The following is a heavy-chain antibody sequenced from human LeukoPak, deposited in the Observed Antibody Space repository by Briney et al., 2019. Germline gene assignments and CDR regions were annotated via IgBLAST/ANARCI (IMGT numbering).Heavy chain of an antibody. Sequence: SETLSLTCTVSGGSISSYYWSWIRQPPGKGLEWIGYIYYSGSTNYNPSLTSRVTISVDTSKNQFSLKLSSVTAADTAVYYCAGAEWAVAGPYYFDYWGQGTSVTVSS. V-gene: IGHV4-59*01. CDR2: IYYSGST. D-gene: IGHD6-19*01. J-gene: IGHJ4*02. CDR1: GGSISSYY. CDR3: AGAEWAVAGPYYFDY.